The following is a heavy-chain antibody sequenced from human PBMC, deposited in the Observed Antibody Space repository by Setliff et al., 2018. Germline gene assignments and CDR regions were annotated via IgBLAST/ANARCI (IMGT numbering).Heavy chain of an antibody. V-gene: IGHV5-51*01. CDR1: GYSFPSYW. J-gene: IGHJ5*02. Sequence: GESLKISCEASGYSFPSYWIGWVRQMPGKGLEWMGSVYPGDSETRYSPSFQGQVTISADRSFSTAYLQWSSLKASDSAIYYCARGRRDGYKAGFDPWGQGTLVTVSS. CDR3: ARGRRDGYKAGFDP. D-gene: IGHD5-12*01. CDR2: VYPGDSET.